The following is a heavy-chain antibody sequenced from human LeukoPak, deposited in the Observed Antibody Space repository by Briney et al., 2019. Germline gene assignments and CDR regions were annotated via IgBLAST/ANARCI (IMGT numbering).Heavy chain of an antibody. CDR2: ISAYNGNT. J-gene: IGHJ5*02. D-gene: IGHD3-22*01. CDR1: GYTFTSYG. CDR3: ARVYDSSGYYHGWFDP. Sequence: ASVKVSCKASGYTFTSYGISWVRQAPGQGLEWMGWISAYNGNTNYAQKLQGRVTMTTDTSTSTAYMELRSLRSDDTAVYYCARVYDSSGYYHGWFDPWGQGTLVTVSS. V-gene: IGHV1-18*01.